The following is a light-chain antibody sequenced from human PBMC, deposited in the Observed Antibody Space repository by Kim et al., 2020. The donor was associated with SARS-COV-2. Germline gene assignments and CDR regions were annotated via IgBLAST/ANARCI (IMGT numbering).Light chain of an antibody. CDR2: AAN. CDR1: QGVSSR. J-gene: IGKJ2*01. CDR3: QQANNFPYT. V-gene: IGKV1-12*01. Sequence: SASVGDRVTITWRASQGVSSRVAWYQQKPGKAPKLLIYAANNLQSGVPSRFSGSGYGTDFTLTISSLQPEDFATYYCQQANNFPYTFGQGTKLEIK.